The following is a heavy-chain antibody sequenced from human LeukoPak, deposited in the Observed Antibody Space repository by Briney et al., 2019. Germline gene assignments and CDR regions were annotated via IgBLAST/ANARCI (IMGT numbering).Heavy chain of an antibody. CDR2: IDTTGGI. CDR1: GFTFSRRD. V-gene: IGHV3-23*01. CDR3: AELGITMIGGV. D-gene: IGHD3-10*02. Sequence: GGTLRLSCAASGFTFSRRDMNWVRQAPGKGLEWVSTIDTTGGIHYADSVRGRFTISRDDSKNTVFLQMNSLRAEDTAVYYCAELGITMIGGVWGKGTTVTISS. J-gene: IGHJ6*04.